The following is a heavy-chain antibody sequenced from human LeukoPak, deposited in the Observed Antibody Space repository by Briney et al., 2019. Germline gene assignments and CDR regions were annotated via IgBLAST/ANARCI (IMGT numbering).Heavy chain of an antibody. CDR3: ARGLMYYYDSSGDYGRIGGETM. CDR2: IWYDGSNK. CDR1: GFTFSSYG. J-gene: IGHJ4*02. D-gene: IGHD3-22*01. Sequence: GGSLRLSCAASGFTFSSYGMHWVRQAPGKGLEWVAVIWYDGSNKYCADSVKGRFTISRDNSKNTLYLQMNSLRAEDTAVYYCARGLMYYYDSSGDYGRIGGETMWGQGTLVTVSS. V-gene: IGHV3-33*01.